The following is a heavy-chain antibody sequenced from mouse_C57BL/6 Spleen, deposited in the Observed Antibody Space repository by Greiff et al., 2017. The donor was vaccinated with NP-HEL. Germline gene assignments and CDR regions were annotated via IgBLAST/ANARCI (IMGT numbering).Heavy chain of an antibody. CDR1: GFTFSDYG. Sequence: EVKVVESGGGLVKPGGSLKLSYAASGFTFSDYGMHWVRQAPEKGLEWVAYISSGSSTIYYADTVKGRFTISRDNAKNNQFLQITSLRSEDTAMYYCERGLTTVVASYYFDYWGQGTTLTVSS. V-gene: IGHV5-17*01. J-gene: IGHJ2*01. D-gene: IGHD1-1*01. CDR3: ERGLTTVVASYYFDY. CDR2: ISSGSSTI.